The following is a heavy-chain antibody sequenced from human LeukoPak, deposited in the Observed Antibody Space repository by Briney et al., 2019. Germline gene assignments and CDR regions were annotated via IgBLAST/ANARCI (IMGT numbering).Heavy chain of an antibody. D-gene: IGHD3-22*01. CDR2: ISGSGGST. CDR1: GFTFSSYA. Sequence: GGSLRLSCAASGFTFSSYAMSWVRQAPGKGLEWVSAISGSGGSTYYADSVKGRFTISRDNSKNTLYLQMNSLRAEDTAVYYCAKDLAQNYYDSSGYSHWGQGTLVTVSS. CDR3: AKDLAQNYYDSSGYSH. V-gene: IGHV3-23*01. J-gene: IGHJ4*02.